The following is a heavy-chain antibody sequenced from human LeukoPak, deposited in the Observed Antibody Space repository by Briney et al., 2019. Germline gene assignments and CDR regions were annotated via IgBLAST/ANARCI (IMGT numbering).Heavy chain of an antibody. CDR1: GVSLPPRGNY. CDR2: IYYSGLT. CDR3: AKESGLSFDS. J-gene: IGHJ4*02. D-gene: IGHD3-3*01. V-gene: IGHV4-31*03. Sequence: SETLSLTCTVSGVSLPPRGNYWPWLRQLPERGLAWLGYIYYSGLTSYNPSLQSRLSISRDTSKNQFSLTLTSVTAADTAVYYCAKESGLSFDSWGQGGLVTVSS.